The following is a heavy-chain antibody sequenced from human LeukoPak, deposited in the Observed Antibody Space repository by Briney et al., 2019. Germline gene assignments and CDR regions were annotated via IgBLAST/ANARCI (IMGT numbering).Heavy chain of an antibody. J-gene: IGHJ4*02. D-gene: IGHD3-22*01. CDR2: ISAYNGNT. CDR3: ARVVSETYDSSGYYGY. V-gene: IGHV1-18*01. CDR1: GYTFTSYG. Sequence: ASVKVSCKAPGYTFTSYGISWVRQAPGQGLEWMGWISAYNGNTNYAQKLQGRVTMTTDTSTSTAYMELRSLRSDDTAVYYCARVVSETYDSSGYYGYWGQGTLVTVSS.